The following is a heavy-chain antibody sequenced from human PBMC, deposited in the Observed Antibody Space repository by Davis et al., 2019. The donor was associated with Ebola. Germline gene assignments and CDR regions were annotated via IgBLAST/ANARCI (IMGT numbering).Heavy chain of an antibody. D-gene: IGHD3-16*01. J-gene: IGHJ4*02. CDR1: GFTFSSYW. CDR2: ISYDGSNK. CDR3: LIGSDY. Sequence: GESLKISCAASGFTFSSYWMHWVRQAPGKGLEWVAVISYDGSNKYYADSVKGRFTISRDNSKNTLYLQMNSLRAEDTAVYYCLIGSDYWGQGTLVTVSS. V-gene: IGHV3-30*03.